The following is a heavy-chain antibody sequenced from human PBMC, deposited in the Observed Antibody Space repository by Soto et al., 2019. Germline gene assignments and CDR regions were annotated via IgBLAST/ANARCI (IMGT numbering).Heavy chain of an antibody. V-gene: IGHV1-18*01. CDR3: ARNLYYYDSSGYLTRFAL. CDR1: GYTFTSYG. J-gene: IGHJ5*02. Sequence: ASVKVSCKASGYTFTSYGISWVRQAPGQGLEWMGWISAYNGNTNYAQKLQGRVTMTTDTSTSTAYMELRSLRSDDTAVYYCARNLYYYDSSGYLTRFALWAQVSLVPVSS. CDR2: ISAYNGNT. D-gene: IGHD3-22*01.